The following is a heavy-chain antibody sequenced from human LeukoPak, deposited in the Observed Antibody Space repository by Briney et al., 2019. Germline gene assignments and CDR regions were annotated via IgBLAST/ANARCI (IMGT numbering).Heavy chain of an antibody. CDR1: GGSIRSYY. Sequence: SETLSLTCTVSGGSIRSYYWSWIRQPPGKGLEWIGYIYYSGSTNYNPSLKSRVTISVDTSKNQFSLKLSSVTAADTAVYYCARSIDYYDSSGPGFFQHWGQGTLVTVSS. J-gene: IGHJ1*01. V-gene: IGHV4-59*01. CDR3: ARSIDYYDSSGPGFFQH. D-gene: IGHD3-22*01. CDR2: IYYSGST.